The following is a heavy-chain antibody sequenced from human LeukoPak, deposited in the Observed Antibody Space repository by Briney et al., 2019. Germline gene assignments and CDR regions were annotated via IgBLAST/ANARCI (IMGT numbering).Heavy chain of an antibody. D-gene: IGHD4-17*01. CDR1: GFTVSSNY. J-gene: IGHJ3*02. V-gene: IGHV3-53*01. Sequence: PGGSLRLSCAASGFTVSSNYMSWVRQAPGKGLEWVSVIYSGGSTYYADSVKGRFTISRDNSKNTLYLQMNSLRAEDTAVYCCARGVTTGHDAFDIWGQGTMVTVSS. CDR3: ARGVTTGHDAFDI. CDR2: IYSGGST.